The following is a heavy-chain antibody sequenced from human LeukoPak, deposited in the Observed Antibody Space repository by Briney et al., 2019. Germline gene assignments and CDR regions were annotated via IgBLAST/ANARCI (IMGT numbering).Heavy chain of an antibody. CDR3: AKVQGNWGSPHYLDY. CDR2: IKSKTDGGTT. V-gene: IGHV3-15*01. J-gene: IGHJ4*02. CDR1: GFTFSNAW. D-gene: IGHD7-27*01. Sequence: GGSLRLSCAASGFTFSNAWMSWVRQAPGKGLEWVGRIKSKTDGGTTDYAAPVKGRFTISRDDSKNTLYLQMNSLRAEDTAVYYCAKVQGNWGSPHYLDYWGQGTLVTVSS.